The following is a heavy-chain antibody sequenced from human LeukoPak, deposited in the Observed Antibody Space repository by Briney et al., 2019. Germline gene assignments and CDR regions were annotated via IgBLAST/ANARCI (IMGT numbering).Heavy chain of an antibody. D-gene: IGHD6-6*01. J-gene: IGHJ6*03. Sequence: GGSLRLSCVASGFTFDDYAMHWVRQAPGKGLEWVSGISWNSANIDYADSVKGRFTISRDNAKNSLYLQMNSLRAEDMALYYCAKVGAARYYYYYMDVWGKGTTVTVSS. CDR1: GFTFDDYA. CDR2: ISWNSANI. CDR3: AKVGAARYYYYYMDV. V-gene: IGHV3-9*03.